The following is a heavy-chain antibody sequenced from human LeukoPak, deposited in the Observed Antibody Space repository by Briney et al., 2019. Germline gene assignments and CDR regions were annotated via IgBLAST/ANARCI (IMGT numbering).Heavy chain of an antibody. CDR3: AREGISWDYDYVWGSYHDY. V-gene: IGHV1-18*04. CDR2: ISAYNGNT. J-gene: IGHJ4*02. Sequence: ASVKVSCKASGYTFTSYGISWVRQAPGQGLEWMGWISAYNGNTNYAQKLQGRVTVTTDTSTSTAYMELRSLRSDDTAVYYCAREGISWDYDYVWGSYHDYWGQGTLVTVSS. CDR1: GYTFTSYG. D-gene: IGHD3-16*02.